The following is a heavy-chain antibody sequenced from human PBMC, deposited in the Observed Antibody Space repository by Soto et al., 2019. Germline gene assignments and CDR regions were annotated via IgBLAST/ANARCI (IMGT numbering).Heavy chain of an antibody. Sequence: SETLSLTCTVSGASISRGDYYWNWIRQSPGKGLEWIGNTYNNGRPNYNPSLKSRVTISGDSSTNQFSLKLRSLSAADTAVYYCARGGVYDFWSGLFDWGQGTLVTVSS. CDR1: GASISRGDYY. CDR3: ARGGVYDFWSGLFD. J-gene: IGHJ4*02. CDR2: TYNNGRP. V-gene: IGHV4-30-4*01. D-gene: IGHD3-3*01.